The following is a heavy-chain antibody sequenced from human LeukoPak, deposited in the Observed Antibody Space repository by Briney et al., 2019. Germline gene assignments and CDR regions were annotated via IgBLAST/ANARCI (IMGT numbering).Heavy chain of an antibody. CDR3: AELGITIIGGV. Sequence: QSGGSLRLSCITSGFTLDDYGLHWVRHAPGKGLERVSLISWDATSTYYADSVKGRFTISRDNSKNSLYLQMNSLRAEDTAVYYCAELGITIIGGVWGKGTTVTISS. CDR1: GFTLDDYG. D-gene: IGHD3-10*02. V-gene: IGHV3-43D*03. CDR2: ISWDATST. J-gene: IGHJ6*04.